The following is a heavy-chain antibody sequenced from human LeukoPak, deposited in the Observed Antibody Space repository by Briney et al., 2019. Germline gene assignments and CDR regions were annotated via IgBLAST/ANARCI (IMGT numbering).Heavy chain of an antibody. V-gene: IGHV4-59*12. CDR2: IYYSGST. CDR1: GGSISSYY. CDR3: ARGLGSWGYYMDV. J-gene: IGHJ6*03. Sequence: KTSETLSLTCTVSGGSISSYYWSWIRQPPGKGLEWIGYIYYSGSTNYNPSLKSRVTISVDTSKNQFSLKLSSVTAADTAVYYCARGLGSWGYYMDVWGKGTTVTVSS. D-gene: IGHD1-26*01.